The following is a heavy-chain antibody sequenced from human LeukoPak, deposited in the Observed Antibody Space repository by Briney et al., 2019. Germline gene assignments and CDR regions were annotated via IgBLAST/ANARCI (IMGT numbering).Heavy chain of an antibody. J-gene: IGHJ3*02. Sequence: SETLSLTCTVSGGSISSYYWSWIRQPPGKGLEWTGYIYYSGSTNYNPSLKSRVTISVDTSKNQFSLKLSSVTAADTAVYYCARYYYDSSGSDAFDIWGQGTMVTVSS. CDR1: GGSISSYY. CDR3: ARYYYDSSGSDAFDI. D-gene: IGHD3-22*01. CDR2: IYYSGST. V-gene: IGHV4-59*08.